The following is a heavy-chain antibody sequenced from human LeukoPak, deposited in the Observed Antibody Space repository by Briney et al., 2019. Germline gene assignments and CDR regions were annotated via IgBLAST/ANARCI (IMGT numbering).Heavy chain of an antibody. CDR3: ARAQLLRYFDWFDYYYGMDV. D-gene: IGHD3-9*01. CDR2: VSAYNGNT. V-gene: IGHV1-18*01. CDR1: GYTFTSYG. J-gene: IGHJ6*02. Sequence: ASVKVSCKASGYTFTSYGIIWVRQAPGQGLEWMGWVSAYNGNTNSAQKLQDRVTMTTDTSTSTAYLELRSLRSDDTAVYYCARAQLLRYFDWFDYYYGMDVWGQGTTVTVSS.